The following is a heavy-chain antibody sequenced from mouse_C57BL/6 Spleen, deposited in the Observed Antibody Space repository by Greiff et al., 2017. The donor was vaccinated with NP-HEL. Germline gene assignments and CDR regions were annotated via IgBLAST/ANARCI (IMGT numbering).Heavy chain of an antibody. D-gene: IGHD4-1*01. CDR2: ISDGGSYT. Sequence: EVMLVESGGGLVKPGGSLKLSCAASGFTFSSYAMSWVRQTPEKRLEWVATISDGGSYTYYPDNVKGRFTISRDNAKNNLYLQMSHLKSEDTAMYYCARDLTGFAYWGQGTLVTVSA. CDR1: GFTFSSYA. V-gene: IGHV5-4*01. J-gene: IGHJ3*01. CDR3: ARDLTGFAY.